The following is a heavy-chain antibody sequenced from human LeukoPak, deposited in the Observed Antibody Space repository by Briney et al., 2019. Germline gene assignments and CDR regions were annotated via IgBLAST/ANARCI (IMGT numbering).Heavy chain of an antibody. CDR3: ARDSESGQLIEGAFAI. CDR2: IYYSGST. D-gene: IGHD2-15*01. CDR1: GGSISSSSYY. V-gene: IGHV4-39*07. J-gene: IGHJ3*02. Sequence: PSETLSLTCTVSGGSISSSSYYWGWIRQPPGKGLEWIGSIYYSGSTYYNPSLKSRVTISVDTSKNQFSLKLSSVTAADTAVYYCARDSESGQLIEGAFAIWGQGTMVTVSS.